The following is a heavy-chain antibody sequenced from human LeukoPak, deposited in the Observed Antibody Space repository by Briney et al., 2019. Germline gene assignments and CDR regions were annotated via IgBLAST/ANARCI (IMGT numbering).Heavy chain of an antibody. CDR3: ARETGPNYYDSSGRDY. CDR2: INPNSGGT. V-gene: IGHV1-2*02. J-gene: IGHJ4*02. CDR1: GYTFTGYY. D-gene: IGHD3-22*01. Sequence: ASVKVSCKASGYTFTGYYMQWVRQAPGQGLEWMGWINPNSGGTNYAQKFQGRVTMTRDTSISTAYMELSRLRSDDAAVYYCARETGPNYYDSSGRDYWGQGTLVTASS.